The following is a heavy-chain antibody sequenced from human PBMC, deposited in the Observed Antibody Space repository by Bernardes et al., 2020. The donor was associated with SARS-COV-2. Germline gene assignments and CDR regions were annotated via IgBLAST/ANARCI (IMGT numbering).Heavy chain of an antibody. J-gene: IGHJ6*02. V-gene: IGHV1-18*04. CDR1: GYTFTSYG. CDR2: ITTYNGYT. Sequence: ASVKVSCKASGYTFTSYGISWVRQAPGQGLEWMGWITTYNGYTNYAQKFQGRVTMTTDTSTSTAYMELRSLRSDDTAVYYCAIIRLVGYYYGMDVWGQGTTVTVSS. D-gene: IGHD1-26*01. CDR3: AIIRLVGYYYGMDV.